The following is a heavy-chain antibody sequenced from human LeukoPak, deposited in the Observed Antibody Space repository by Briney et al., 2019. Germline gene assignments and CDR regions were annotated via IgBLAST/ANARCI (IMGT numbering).Heavy chain of an antibody. CDR2: ISAYNGNT. V-gene: IGHV1-18*01. CDR3: ARAKPDIVVVPAALVYYYYYGMDV. CDR1: GYTFTSYG. J-gene: IGHJ6*02. D-gene: IGHD2-2*01. Sequence: ASVKVSCKASGYTFTSYGISRVRQAPGQGLEWMGWISAYNGNTNYAQKLQGRVTMTTDTSTSTAYMELRSLRSDDTAVYYCARAKPDIVVVPAALVYYYYYGMDVWGQGTTVTVSS.